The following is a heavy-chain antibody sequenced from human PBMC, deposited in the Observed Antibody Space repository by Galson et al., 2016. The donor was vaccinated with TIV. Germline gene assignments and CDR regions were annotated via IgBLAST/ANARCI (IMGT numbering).Heavy chain of an antibody. CDR2: IYPGDSDT. CDR3: ARSPADPQYSYDCIDG. Sequence: QSGAEVKQSGESLKISCKASGYSFTTHWIGWVRQMPGKGLEWMGIIYPGDSDTRYSPSFQGQVTISADKSISTAYLQWSALRAADPARYYCARSPADPQYSYDCIDGRGKGTTVTVSS. V-gene: IGHV5-51*03. CDR1: GYSFTTHW. D-gene: IGHD3-16*01. J-gene: IGHJ6*03.